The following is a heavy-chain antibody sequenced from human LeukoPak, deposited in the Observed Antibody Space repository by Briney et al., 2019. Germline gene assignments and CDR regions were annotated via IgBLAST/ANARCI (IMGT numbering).Heavy chain of an antibody. CDR1: GGSISSYY. Sequence: PSETLSLTCTVSGGSISSYYWSWIRQPAGKGLEWIGRIYTSGSTNYNPSLKSRVTISVDTSKNQFSLKLSSVTAADTAVYYCARHGPYYYDSSGYYYAYYFDYWGQGTLVTVSS. D-gene: IGHD3-22*01. CDR2: IYTSGST. J-gene: IGHJ4*02. V-gene: IGHV4-4*07. CDR3: ARHGPYYYDSSGYYYAYYFDY.